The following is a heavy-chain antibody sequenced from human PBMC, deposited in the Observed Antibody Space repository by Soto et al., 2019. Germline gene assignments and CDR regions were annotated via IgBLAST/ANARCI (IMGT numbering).Heavy chain of an antibody. CDR1: GFTFSDYW. CDR2: IKLDGSEE. D-gene: IGHD6-19*01. Sequence: EVQLVESGGGLVQPGGSLRLSCAASGFTFSDYWMSWVRQAPGKGLEWVANIKLDGSEEYYVDSVKGRFTISRDNAKNSLSLQMNSLRVEDTAVYYCARLPGGQWRSHLDCWGQGTLVTVSS. V-gene: IGHV3-7*01. CDR3: ARLPGGQWRSHLDC. J-gene: IGHJ4*02.